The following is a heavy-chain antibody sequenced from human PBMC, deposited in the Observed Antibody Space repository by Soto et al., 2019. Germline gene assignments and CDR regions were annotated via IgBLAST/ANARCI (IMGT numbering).Heavy chain of an antibody. CDR2: IIPIFGTA. CDR1: GGTFSSYA. Sequence: QVQLVQSGAEVKKPGSSVKVSCKASGGTFSSYAISWVRQAPGQGLEWMGGIIPIFGTANYAQKFPGRVTITVDKSTSTAYMELSSLRSEDTVVYYCARDPVVGATIAGDYWGQGNLVTVSS. CDR3: ARDPVVGATIAGDY. V-gene: IGHV1-69*06. J-gene: IGHJ4*02. D-gene: IGHD1-26*01.